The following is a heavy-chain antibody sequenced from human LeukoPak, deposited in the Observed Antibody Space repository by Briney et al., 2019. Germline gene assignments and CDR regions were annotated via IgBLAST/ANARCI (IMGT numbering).Heavy chain of an antibody. CDR1: GFTFSSYG. CDR2: IWYDGSNK. D-gene: IGHD3-16*02. V-gene: IGHV3-33*01. Sequence: GGSLRLSCAASGFTFSSYGMHWVRQAPGKGLEWVAVIWYDGSNKYYADSVKGRFTISRDNSKNTLYLQMNSLRAEDTAVYYCARIYDYVRGSYRPYYFDYWGQGTLVTVSS. J-gene: IGHJ4*02. CDR3: ARIYDYVRGSYRPYYFDY.